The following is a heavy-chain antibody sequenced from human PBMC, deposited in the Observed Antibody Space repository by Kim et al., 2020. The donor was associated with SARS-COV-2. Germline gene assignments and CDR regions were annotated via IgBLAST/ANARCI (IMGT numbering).Heavy chain of an antibody. CDR2: IIPIFGTA. D-gene: IGHD3-10*01. CDR3: ARLWFWGTKGGKAFDI. J-gene: IGHJ3*02. CDR1: GDTFSSYD. V-gene: IGHV1-69*13. Sequence: SVKVSCKASGDTFSSYDISWVRQAPGQGLEWMGGIIPIFGTANYAQKFQGRVTITADESTSTAYMELRSLRSEDTAVYYCARLWFWGTKGGKAFDIWGQGTMVTVSS.